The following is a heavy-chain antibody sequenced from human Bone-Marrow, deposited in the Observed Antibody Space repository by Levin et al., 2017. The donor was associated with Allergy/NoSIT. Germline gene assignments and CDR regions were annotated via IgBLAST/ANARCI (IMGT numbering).Heavy chain of an antibody. Sequence: SGGSLRLSCAASGFTFSSYGMHWVRQAPGKGLEWVAVISYDGSNKYYADSVKGRFTISRDNSKNTLYLQMNSLRAEDTAVYYCAKDNNHVILPPTYYYYGMDVWGQGTTVTVSS. CDR2: ISYDGSNK. CDR1: GFTFSSYG. V-gene: IGHV3-30*18. CDR3: AKDNNHVILPPTYYYYGMDV. J-gene: IGHJ6*02. D-gene: IGHD1-14*01.